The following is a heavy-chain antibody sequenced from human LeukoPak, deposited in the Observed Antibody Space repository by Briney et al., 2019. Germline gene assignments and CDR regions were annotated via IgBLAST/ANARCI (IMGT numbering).Heavy chain of an antibody. CDR2: INHSGST. Sequence: SETLSLTCAVSGYSISSGSHWGWIRQSPGKGLEWIGSINHSGSTYYNPSLKGRVTISLDTSKNQFSLKLSSVTAADTAVYYCARDPGGSSGWYFDYWGQGTLVTVSS. CDR1: GYSISSGSH. D-gene: IGHD6-19*01. V-gene: IGHV4-38-2*02. CDR3: ARDPGGSSGWYFDY. J-gene: IGHJ4*02.